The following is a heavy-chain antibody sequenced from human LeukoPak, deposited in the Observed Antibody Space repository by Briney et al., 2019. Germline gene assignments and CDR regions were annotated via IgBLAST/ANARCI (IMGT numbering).Heavy chain of an antibody. V-gene: IGHV4-59*01. Sequence: SETLSLTCTVSGGSISSYYWSWIRQPPGRGLEWLGYIYSSGNTNYNPSLKSRVTISLDTSKNQFSLKLSSMTAANTAVYYCAREDANWGDFDSWGQGTLVTVSS. CDR3: AREDANWGDFDS. J-gene: IGHJ4*02. CDR1: GGSISSYY. CDR2: IYSSGNT. D-gene: IGHD7-27*01.